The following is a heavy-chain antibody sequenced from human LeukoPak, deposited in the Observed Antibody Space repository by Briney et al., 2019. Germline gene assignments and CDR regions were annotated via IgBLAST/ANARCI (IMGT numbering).Heavy chain of an antibody. CDR3: ARDTAPGGYNYESAFDI. CDR1: GFTFSSYG. D-gene: IGHD5-12*01. V-gene: IGHV3-33*01. CDR2: IWYDGSNK. Sequence: GGSLRLSCAASGFTFSSYGMHWVRQAPGKGLEWVAVIWYDGSNKYYADSVKGRFTISRDNSKNTLYPQMNSLRAEDTAVYYCARDTAPGGYNYESAFDIWGQGTMVTVSS. J-gene: IGHJ3*02.